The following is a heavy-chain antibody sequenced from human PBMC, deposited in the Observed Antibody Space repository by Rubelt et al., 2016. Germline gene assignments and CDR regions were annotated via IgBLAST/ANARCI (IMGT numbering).Heavy chain of an antibody. Sequence: EVQLVEYGGGLVQPGGSLSLSCAASGFTFSTYFMSWVRQAPGKGLEWVSSISSSSSYIYYADSVKGRFTISRANAKNPLYLQMNSLRAEDTAVYYCARDFRPRAPLETPFDDWGQGTLVTVSS. J-gene: IGHJ4*02. CDR2: ISSSSSYI. V-gene: IGHV3-21*02. CDR1: GFTFSTYF. D-gene: IGHD6-6*01. CDR3: ARDFRPRAPLETPFDD.